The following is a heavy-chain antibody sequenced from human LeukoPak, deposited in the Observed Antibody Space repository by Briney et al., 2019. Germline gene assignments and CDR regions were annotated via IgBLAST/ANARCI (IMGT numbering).Heavy chain of an antibody. CDR1: GGSISSSSYY. D-gene: IGHD3-3*01. Sequence: PSETLSLTCTVSGGSISSSSYYWGWIRQPPGKGLEWIGEINHSGSTNYNPSLKSRVTISVDTSKNQFSLKLSSVTAADTAVYYCARNPPDYDFWSGYYTPSFDYWGQGTLVTVSS. V-gene: IGHV4-39*07. CDR2: INHSGST. J-gene: IGHJ4*02. CDR3: ARNPPDYDFWSGYYTPSFDY.